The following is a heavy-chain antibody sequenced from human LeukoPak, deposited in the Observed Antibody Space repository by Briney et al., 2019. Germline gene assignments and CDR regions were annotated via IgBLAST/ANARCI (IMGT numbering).Heavy chain of an antibody. V-gene: IGHV4-34*01. D-gene: IGHD1-14*01. CDR1: GGSFSGYY. CDR2: IDHSGST. CDR3: ARHPPNRAYNWFDP. J-gene: IGHJ5*02. Sequence: AETLSLTCAVYGGSFSGYYWSWIRQPPGKGLEWIGEIDHSGSTNYNLSLKSRVTISVDTSKIQFSLKLSSVTAADTAVYYCARHPPNRAYNWFDPWGQGTLVTVSS.